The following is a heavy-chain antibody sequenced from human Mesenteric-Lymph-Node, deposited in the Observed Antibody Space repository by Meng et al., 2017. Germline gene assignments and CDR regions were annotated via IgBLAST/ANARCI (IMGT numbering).Heavy chain of an antibody. J-gene: IGHJ3*02. V-gene: IGHV1-69*13. CDR1: GGTFSSYA. D-gene: IGHD3-22*01. CDR3: ARLNYYDSSGYYGSARLDAFDI. Sequence: SVKVSCKASGGTFSSYAISWVRQAPGQGLEWMGGIIPIFGTANYAQKFQGRVTITADESTSTAYMELSSLRSEDTAVYYCARLNYYDSSGYYGSARLDAFDIWGQGTMVTVSS. CDR2: IIPIFGTA.